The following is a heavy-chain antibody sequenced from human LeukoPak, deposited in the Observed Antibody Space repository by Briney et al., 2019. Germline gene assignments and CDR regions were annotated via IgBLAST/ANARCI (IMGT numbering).Heavy chain of an antibody. D-gene: IGHD1-1*01. CDR1: GFTFSTYS. V-gene: IGHV3-23*01. CDR2: LSPSGADT. J-gene: IGHJ4*02. CDR3: TTRPQHHFDY. Sequence: GGSLRLSCAASGFTFSTYSMNWVRQAPGKGLEWVSTLSPSGADTYYADSVKGRFTISRDISKNTLYLQMNSLRAEDTAVYYCTTRPQHHFDYWGQGTQVTVSS.